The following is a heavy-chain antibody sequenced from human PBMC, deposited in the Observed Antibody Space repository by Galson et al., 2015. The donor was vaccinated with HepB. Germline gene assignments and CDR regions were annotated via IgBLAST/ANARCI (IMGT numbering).Heavy chain of an antibody. J-gene: IGHJ4*02. Sequence: SLRLSCAASGFTFSSYAMHWVRQAPGKGLEWVAVISYDGSNKYYADSVKGRFTISRDNSKNTLYLQMNSLRAEDTAVYYCARDHTWAGLAGTFDYWGQGTLVTVSS. D-gene: IGHD6-19*01. CDR1: GFTFSSYA. CDR2: ISYDGSNK. CDR3: ARDHTWAGLAGTFDY. V-gene: IGHV3-30-3*01.